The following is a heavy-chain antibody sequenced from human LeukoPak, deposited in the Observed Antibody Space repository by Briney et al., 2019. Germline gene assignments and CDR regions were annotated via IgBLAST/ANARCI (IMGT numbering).Heavy chain of an antibody. Sequence: PSETLSLTCTVSGGSISSYYWSWIRQPAGKGLEWIGYIYYSGSTNYNPSLKSRVTISVDTSKNQFSLKLSSVTAADTAVYYCARAPVNDYSNYMDAFDIWGQGTMVTVSS. CDR3: ARAPVNDYSNYMDAFDI. CDR2: IYYSGST. V-gene: IGHV4-59*01. J-gene: IGHJ3*02. CDR1: GGSISSYY. D-gene: IGHD4-11*01.